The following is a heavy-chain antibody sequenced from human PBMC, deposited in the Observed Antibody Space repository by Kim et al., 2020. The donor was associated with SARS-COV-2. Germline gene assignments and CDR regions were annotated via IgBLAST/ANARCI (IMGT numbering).Heavy chain of an antibody. CDR1: DVSITSSNYY. Sequence: SETLSLTCTVSDVSITSSNYYWAWIRQPPGKGLEWIGSMYYSGTTYYNPSLKSRVTISVDTSKNQFSLQLNSVTAADAAIYYCASAFGDHLPDYWGQGTL. CDR3: ASAFGDHLPDY. D-gene: IGHD2-21*01. J-gene: IGHJ4*02. V-gene: IGHV4-39*01. CDR2: MYYSGTT.